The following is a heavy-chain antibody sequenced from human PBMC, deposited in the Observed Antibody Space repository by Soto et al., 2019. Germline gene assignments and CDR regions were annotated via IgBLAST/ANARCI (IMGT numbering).Heavy chain of an antibody. D-gene: IGHD6-13*01. V-gene: IGHV4-59*06. Sequence: PSETLSLTCTVSGGSISSYYWSWIRQPPGKGLEWIGYIYYSGSTYYNPSLKSRVTISVDTSKNQFSLKLSSVTAADTAVYYCARIPTLRIAAYAFDIWGQGTMVTVS. CDR3: ARIPTLRIAAYAFDI. CDR2: IYYSGST. J-gene: IGHJ3*02. CDR1: GGSISSYY.